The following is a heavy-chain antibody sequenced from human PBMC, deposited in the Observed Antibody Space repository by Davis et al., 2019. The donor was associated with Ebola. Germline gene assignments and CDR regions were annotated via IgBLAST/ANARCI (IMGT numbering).Heavy chain of an antibody. J-gene: IGHJ6*02. Sequence: GESLKISCTDSVITFSSYAMTWVRQAPGKGLEWVSAISGSGGSTYYADSVKGRFTISRDNAKNSLYLQMNSLRAEDTAVYYCARGVAPDPYYYYFGMDVWGQGTTVTVSS. CDR2: ISGSGGST. D-gene: IGHD5-12*01. CDR1: VITFSSYA. CDR3: ARGVAPDPYYYYFGMDV. V-gene: IGHV3-23*01.